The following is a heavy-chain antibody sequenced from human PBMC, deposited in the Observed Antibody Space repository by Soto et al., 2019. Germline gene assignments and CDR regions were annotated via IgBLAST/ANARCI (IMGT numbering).Heavy chain of an antibody. J-gene: IGHJ1*01. D-gene: IGHD6-13*01. CDR3: AKAISAAGPTGYFQH. CDR1: GFTFSSYG. Sequence: GGSLRLSCAASGFTFSSYGMHWVRQAPGKGLEWVAVISYDGSKKYYADSVKGRFTISRDNSKNTLYLQMNSLRAEDTAVYYCAKAISAAGPTGYFQHWGQGTLVTVSS. CDR2: ISYDGSKK. V-gene: IGHV3-30*18.